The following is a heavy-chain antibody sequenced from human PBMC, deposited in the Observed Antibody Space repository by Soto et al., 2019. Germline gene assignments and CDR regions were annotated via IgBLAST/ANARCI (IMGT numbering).Heavy chain of an antibody. J-gene: IGHJ6*02. Sequence: DVKLVESGGGLVQPGDSLRLSCEVSGFTFSMYSMSWVRQSPGKGLEWVAKIPQDGVDGHYADSVKGRFIISRDNGKNSLHLQLNNLRAEYPAVYYCARDHLILPAHDFFYGSDVWGRGATVTVSS. V-gene: IGHV3-7*03. CDR1: GFTFSMYS. D-gene: IGHD2-21*02. CDR2: IPQDGVDG. CDR3: ARDHLILPAHDFFYGSDV.